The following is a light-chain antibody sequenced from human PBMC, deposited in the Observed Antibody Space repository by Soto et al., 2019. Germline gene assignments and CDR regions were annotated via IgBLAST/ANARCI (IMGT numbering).Light chain of an antibody. V-gene: IGKV1-6*01. CDR1: QSISSY. CDR3: LQDFNYPIT. Sequence: ILMTQSPSSLSASVGDRVTITCRASQSISSYLNWYQQKPGKAPKLLIYGASILHSGVPSRFSGSGSGTDFTLTISSLLPEDFATYYCLQDFNYPITFGQGTRLEIK. J-gene: IGKJ5*01. CDR2: GAS.